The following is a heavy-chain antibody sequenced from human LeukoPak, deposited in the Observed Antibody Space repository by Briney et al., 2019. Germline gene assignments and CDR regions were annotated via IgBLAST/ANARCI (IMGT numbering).Heavy chain of an antibody. CDR2: INPTGTTT. CDR3: ARVAAEVVGVPGAIGFGWLRRDYYYMDV. V-gene: IGHV1-46*01. Sequence: ASVKVSCKASGYTFINNWMHWVRQAPGQGLEWVGLINPTGTTTLYAQKFQGRVTMTRDMSTSTVYMELSSLRSEDTAVYYCARVAAEVVGVPGAIGFGWLRRDYYYMDVWGKGTTVTVSS. CDR1: GYTFINNW. J-gene: IGHJ6*03. D-gene: IGHD2-2*02.